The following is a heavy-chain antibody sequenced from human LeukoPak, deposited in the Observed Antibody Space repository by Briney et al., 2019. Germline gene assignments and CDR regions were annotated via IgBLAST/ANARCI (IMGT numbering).Heavy chain of an antibody. CDR2: ISGSGGST. J-gene: IGHJ3*02. CDR1: GSTFSSYA. Sequence: GSLKLSCAASGSTFSSYAMSWVRQAPGKGLEWVSAISGSGGSTYYAASVKGRFPISGDNSKNTLYMKINSWRAEATASYYCAKGDLKVGSLRRGTFDIWGQGTMVTVSS. V-gene: IGHV3-23*01. D-gene: IGHD6-13*01. CDR3: AKGDLKVGSLRRGTFDI.